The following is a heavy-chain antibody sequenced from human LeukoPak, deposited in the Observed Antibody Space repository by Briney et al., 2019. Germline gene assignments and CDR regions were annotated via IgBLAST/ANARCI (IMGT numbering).Heavy chain of an antibody. D-gene: IGHD2-2*01. CDR3: ARDFPTYCSSTSCYATFDY. CDR2: INPNSGGT. Sequence: ASVKVSCKASGYTFTGYYMHWVRQAPGQGLEWMGWINPNSGGTNYAQKFQGRVTMTRDTSISTAYMELSRLRSDDTAVYYCARDFPTYCSSTSCYATFDYWGQGTLVTVSS. J-gene: IGHJ4*02. V-gene: IGHV1-2*02. CDR1: GYTFTGYY.